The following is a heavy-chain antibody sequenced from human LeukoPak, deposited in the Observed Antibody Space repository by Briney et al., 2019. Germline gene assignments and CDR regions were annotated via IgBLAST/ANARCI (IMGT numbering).Heavy chain of an antibody. J-gene: IGHJ4*02. D-gene: IGHD6-19*01. CDR2: IWHDGSAE. Sequence: PGGSLRLSCAASGFIFSSYGMHWVRQAPGKGLEWVAVIWHDGSAEFYVDSVKGRFSISRDDSKNTLYLQMNSLRVEDTALYYCAKDNRGGWSGYFDNWGQGTLVTVSS. CDR1: GFIFSSYG. V-gene: IGHV3-33*06. CDR3: AKDNRGGWSGYFDN.